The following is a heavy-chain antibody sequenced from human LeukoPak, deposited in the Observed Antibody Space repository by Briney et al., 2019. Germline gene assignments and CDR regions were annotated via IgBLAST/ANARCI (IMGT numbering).Heavy chain of an antibody. D-gene: IGHD3-10*01. CDR1: GFTFSNYA. Sequence: GGSLRLSSAASGFTFSNYAKYWVRQAPGKGLEWVAVISYDGGKKYDADSVKGRFTISRDNSKNMLYLQMNSLRSEDTAVYYCTRALSASYTIDNCGQGTLVTVSS. CDR2: ISYDGGKK. V-gene: IGHV3-30-3*01. J-gene: IGHJ4*02. CDR3: TRALSASYTIDN.